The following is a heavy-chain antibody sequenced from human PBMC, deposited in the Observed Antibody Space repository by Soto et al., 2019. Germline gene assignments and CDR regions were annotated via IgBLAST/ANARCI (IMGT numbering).Heavy chain of an antibody. D-gene: IGHD1-1*01. V-gene: IGHV3-30-3*01. Sequence: QVQLVESGGGVVQPGRSLRLSCAASGFTFSSYAMHWVRQAPGKGLAWVAVISYDGSNKYYADSVKGRFTISRDNSQNTLYLPLNSLRAEDTAVYYCARDRLRYNWNDFPYYYCGMDVWGQGTTVTVSS. CDR2: ISYDGSNK. CDR3: ARDRLRYNWNDFPYYYCGMDV. J-gene: IGHJ6*02. CDR1: GFTFSSYA.